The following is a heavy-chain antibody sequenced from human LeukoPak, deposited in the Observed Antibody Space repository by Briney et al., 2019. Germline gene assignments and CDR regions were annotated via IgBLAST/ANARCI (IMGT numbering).Heavy chain of an antibody. Sequence: PGGSLRLSCAASGFTFSSYGMHWVRQAPGKGLEWVAVISYDGSNKYYADSVKGRFTISRDNSKNTLYLQMDSLRVEDTAVYYCARRWGHFDYWGQGTLVTVSS. V-gene: IGHV3-30*03. D-gene: IGHD7-27*01. CDR2: ISYDGSNK. CDR1: GFTFSSYG. J-gene: IGHJ4*02. CDR3: ARRWGHFDY.